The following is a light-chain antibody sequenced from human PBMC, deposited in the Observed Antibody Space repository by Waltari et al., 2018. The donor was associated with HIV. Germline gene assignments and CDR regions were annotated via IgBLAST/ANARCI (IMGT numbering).Light chain of an antibody. V-gene: IGKV3-20*01. CDR2: GAS. Sequence: EIVLTQSPDTLSVSPGQSATLSCRASQSISASQLAWYKQNPGQAPRLVIYGASPRATGIPDRFSGSGSGTDFALTISRLEPEDSAVFYCQQYGRSPITFGLGTRLEIK. CDR3: QQYGRSPIT. J-gene: IGKJ5*01. CDR1: QSISASQ.